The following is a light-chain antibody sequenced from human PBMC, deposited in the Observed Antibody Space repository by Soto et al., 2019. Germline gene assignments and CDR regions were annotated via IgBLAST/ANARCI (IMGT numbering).Light chain of an antibody. V-gene: IGKV3D-20*02. CDR1: QSVSSSY. CDR3: QQRTNWPPIT. J-gene: IGKJ5*01. CDR2: DAS. Sequence: ILVTQSTGTLSLAPLGIATLFSRTCQSVSSSYLAWYQQKPGQAPRLLIYDASKRATGIPARFSGSGSGTDFTLTISSLEPEDFAVYYCQQRTNWPPITFGQGTRLEI.